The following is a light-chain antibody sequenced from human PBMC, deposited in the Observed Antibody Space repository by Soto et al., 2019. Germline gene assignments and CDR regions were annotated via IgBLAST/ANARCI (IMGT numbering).Light chain of an antibody. CDR3: QQYNSYWT. Sequence: IQMTQSPSSLSAPVGDRVTITCRASQSISSYLNWYQQKPGKAPKLLIYAASSLQSGVPSRFSGSGSGTEFTLTISSLQPDDFATYYCQQYNSYWTFGQGTKVDIK. V-gene: IGKV1-39*01. J-gene: IGKJ1*01. CDR2: AAS. CDR1: QSISSY.